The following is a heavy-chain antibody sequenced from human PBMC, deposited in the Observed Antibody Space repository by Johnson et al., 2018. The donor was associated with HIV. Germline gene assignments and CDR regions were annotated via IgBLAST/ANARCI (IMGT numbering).Heavy chain of an antibody. CDR1: GFTFSSYD. Sequence: VQLVESGGGLVQPGGSLRLSCAASGFTFSSYDMHWVRQATGKGLEWVSAIGTAGDTYYADSLKGCFTISRDNSKNTLYLQMNSLRAEDTAVYYCERDQGGSYYAAFDIWGQGTMVTVSS. CDR3: ERDQGGSYYAAFDI. CDR2: IGTAGDT. D-gene: IGHD1-26*01. J-gene: IGHJ3*02. V-gene: IGHV3-13*01.